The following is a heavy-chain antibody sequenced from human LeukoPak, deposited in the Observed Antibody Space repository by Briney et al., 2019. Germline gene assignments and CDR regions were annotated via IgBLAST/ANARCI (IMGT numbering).Heavy chain of an antibody. Sequence: GGSLRLSCAASGFTLSSYAMSWVRQAPGLGLEWVSSITGSGDTTYHADSVKGRFTISRDNSRNTVYLQINSLRAEDTAVYYCGKTTVGYSSGQKPAWPVDYWGQGTLVTVSS. CDR1: GFTLSSYA. CDR3: GKTTVGYSSGQKPAWPVDY. J-gene: IGHJ4*02. CDR2: ITGSGDTT. V-gene: IGHV3-23*01. D-gene: IGHD5-18*01.